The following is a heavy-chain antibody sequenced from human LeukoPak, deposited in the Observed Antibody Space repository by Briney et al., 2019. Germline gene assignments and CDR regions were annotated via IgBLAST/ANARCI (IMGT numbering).Heavy chain of an antibody. J-gene: IGHJ4*02. V-gene: IGHV3-30*04. CDR1: GFNFDNFA. Sequence: PGGSLRLSCVVSGFNFDNFAMHWVRQPLGKGLEWVAVISYDGSNKYYADSVKGRFTISRDNSKNTLYLQMNSLRAEDTAVYYCAKVQGQYYYDSSGYYYDFDYWGQGTLVTVSS. D-gene: IGHD3-22*01. CDR3: AKVQGQYYYDSSGYYYDFDY. CDR2: ISYDGSNK.